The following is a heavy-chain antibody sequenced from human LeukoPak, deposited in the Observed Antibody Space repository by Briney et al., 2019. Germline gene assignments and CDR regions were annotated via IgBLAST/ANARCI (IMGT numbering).Heavy chain of an antibody. D-gene: IGHD3-16*01. CDR1: GGSISSHY. Sequence: PSETLSLTCTVSGGSISSHYWSWIRQPAGEGLEWVGHIYSTGSTLYNPSLKTRVTLSVDRSKNQFSLSLNSVTAADTAMYYCARDWGTWHAFDLWGQGTMVTVSS. J-gene: IGHJ3*01. CDR2: IYSTGST. CDR3: ARDWGTWHAFDL. V-gene: IGHV4-4*07.